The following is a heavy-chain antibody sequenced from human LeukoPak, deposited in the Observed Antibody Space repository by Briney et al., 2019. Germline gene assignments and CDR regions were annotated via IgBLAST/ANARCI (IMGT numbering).Heavy chain of an antibody. D-gene: IGHD3-22*01. V-gene: IGHV3-30-3*01. J-gene: IGHJ4*02. CDR2: ISYDGSNK. CDR1: GFTFSSYA. Sequence: PGRSLRLSCAASGFTFSSYAMHWVRQAPGKGLEWVAVISYDGSNKYYADSVKGRFTISRDNSKNTLYLQMNSLRAEDTAVYYCARGNPKVYYDSTGGIFDYWGQGTLVTVSS. CDR3: ARGNPKVYYDSTGGIFDY.